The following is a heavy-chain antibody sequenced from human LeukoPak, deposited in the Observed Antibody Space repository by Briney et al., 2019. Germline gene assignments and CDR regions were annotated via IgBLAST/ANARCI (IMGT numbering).Heavy chain of an antibody. V-gene: IGHV4-61*01. CDR1: GGSVSSGLHY. D-gene: IGHD2-2*01. Sequence: PSETLSLTCTVSGGSVSSGLHYWNWIRQPPGKGLEWIGYICYRGSTDYNPSLKSRVTMSVDTSKNQFSLKLRSVTAADTAVYYCARDSHFCSGISCDLGWFDPWGQGTLVTVSS. J-gene: IGHJ5*02. CDR2: ICYRGST. CDR3: ARDSHFCSGISCDLGWFDP.